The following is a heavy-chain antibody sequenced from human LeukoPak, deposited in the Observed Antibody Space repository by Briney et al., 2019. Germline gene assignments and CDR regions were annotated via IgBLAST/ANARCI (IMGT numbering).Heavy chain of an antibody. CDR3: ARGGVAGGFDL. CDR2: INSDGSST. V-gene: IGHV3-74*01. J-gene: IGHJ3*01. CDR1: GFTFSSYW. D-gene: IGHD2-8*01. Sequence: GGSLRLSCATSGFTFSSYWMPWVRQAPGKGLVWVSGINSDGSSTSFADSVKGRSTISRDNAKNTLYLQMNSLRADDTAVYYCARGGVAGGFDLWGQGTMVTVSS.